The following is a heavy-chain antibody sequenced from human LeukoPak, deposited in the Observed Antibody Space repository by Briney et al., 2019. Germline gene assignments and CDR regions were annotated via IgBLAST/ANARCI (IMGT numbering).Heavy chain of an antibody. CDR1: GGTFSSYA. J-gene: IGHJ4*02. CDR3: ARAIQLWPEQIDY. Sequence: SVKVSCKASGGTFSSYAISWVRQAPGQGLEWMGGIIPTFGTANYAQKFQGRVTITADESTSTAYMELSSLRSEDTAVYYCARAIQLWPEQIDYWGQGTLVTVSS. CDR2: IIPTFGTA. D-gene: IGHD5-18*01. V-gene: IGHV1-69*13.